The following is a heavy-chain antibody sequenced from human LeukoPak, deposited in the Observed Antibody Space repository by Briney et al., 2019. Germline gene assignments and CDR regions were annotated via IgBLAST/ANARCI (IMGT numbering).Heavy chain of an antibody. CDR2: INHSGST. V-gene: IGHV4-34*01. J-gene: IGHJ4*02. CDR3: ARARRFGAGTDY. CDR1: GGSFSGYY. Sequence: SETLSLTCAVYGGSFSGYYWSWIRQPPGKGLEWIGEINHSGSTNHNPSLKSRVTISVDTSKNQFSLKLSSVTAADTAVYYCARARRFGAGTDYWGQGTLVTVSS. D-gene: IGHD3-3*01.